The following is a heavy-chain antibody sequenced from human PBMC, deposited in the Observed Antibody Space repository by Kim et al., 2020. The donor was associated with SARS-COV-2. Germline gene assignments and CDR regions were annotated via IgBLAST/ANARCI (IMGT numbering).Heavy chain of an antibody. D-gene: IGHD3-3*01. Sequence: YADSVKGRFTISGDNSKNTLYLQMNSLRAEDTAVYYCARGKDFWGGYLSGWGQGTLVTVSS. V-gene: IGHV3-33*01. J-gene: IGHJ4*02. CDR3: ARGKDFWGGYLSG.